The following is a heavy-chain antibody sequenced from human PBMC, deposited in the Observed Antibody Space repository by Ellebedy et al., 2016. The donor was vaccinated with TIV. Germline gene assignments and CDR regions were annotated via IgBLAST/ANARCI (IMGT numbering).Heavy chain of an antibody. CDR2: IYYSGST. D-gene: IGHD1-1*01. CDR3: ARGQGRLDV. V-gene: IGHV4-39*07. CDR1: GGSISSSSYY. Sequence: GSLRLSXTVSGGSISSSSYYWGWIRQPPGKGLEWIGSIYYSGSTYYNPSLKSRVTISVDTSKNQFSLKLSSVTAADTAVYYCARGQGRLDVWGKGTTVTVSS. J-gene: IGHJ6*04.